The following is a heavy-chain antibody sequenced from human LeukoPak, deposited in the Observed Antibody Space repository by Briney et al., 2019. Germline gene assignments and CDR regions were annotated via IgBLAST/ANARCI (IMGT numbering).Heavy chain of an antibody. CDR2: ISYDGSNK. V-gene: IGHV3-30-3*01. D-gene: IGHD3-16*01. CDR1: GFTFSGYP. Sequence: PGGSLRLSCAASGFTFSGYPIHWVRQAPGKGLEWVAVISYDGSNKYYADSVKGRFTISRDNSKNTLYLQMNSLRAEDTAVYYCASAYYDYYYGMDVWGQGTTVTVSS. J-gene: IGHJ6*02. CDR3: ASAYYDYYYGMDV.